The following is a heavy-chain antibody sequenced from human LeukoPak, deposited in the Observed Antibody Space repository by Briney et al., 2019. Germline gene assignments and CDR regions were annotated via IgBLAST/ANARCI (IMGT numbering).Heavy chain of an antibody. D-gene: IGHD3-22*01. J-gene: IGHJ5*02. CDR1: GYTLTELS. Sequence: ASVKVSCKVSGYTLTELSMHWVRQAPGKGLEWMGGFDPEDGETIYAQKFQGRVTMIEDTSTDTAYMELSSLRSEDTAVYYCALPGRYYYDSSGAGDWFDPWGQGTLVTVSS. CDR3: ALPGRYYYDSSGAGDWFDP. V-gene: IGHV1-24*01. CDR2: FDPEDGET.